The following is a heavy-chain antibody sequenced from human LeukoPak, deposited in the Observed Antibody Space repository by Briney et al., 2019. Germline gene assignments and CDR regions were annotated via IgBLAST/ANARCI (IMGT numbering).Heavy chain of an antibody. Sequence: GGSLRLSCAASGFTFSNYRMSWVRQAPGKGLEWVANIKEYGGEKYYADSVKGRFTISRDNAKNSLYLQMNSLRAEDTAVYYCARGDYFGSGTSFIDAFDIWGQGTMVTVS. V-gene: IGHV3-7*01. CDR1: GFTFSNYR. D-gene: IGHD3-10*01. CDR3: ARGDYFGSGTSFIDAFDI. J-gene: IGHJ3*02. CDR2: IKEYGGEK.